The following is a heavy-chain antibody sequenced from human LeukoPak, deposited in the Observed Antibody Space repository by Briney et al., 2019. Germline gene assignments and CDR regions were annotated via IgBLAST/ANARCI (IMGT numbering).Heavy chain of an antibody. D-gene: IGHD6-13*01. CDR3: ARRGGIAAAGKHVGWFDP. CDR1: GGSFSGYY. J-gene: IGHJ5*02. Sequence: SETLSLTCAVYGGSFSGYYWSWIRQPPGKGLEWIGEINHSGSTNYNPSLKSRVTISVDTSKNQFSLKLSSVTAADMAVYYCARRGGIAAAGKHVGWFDPWGQGTLVTVSS. CDR2: INHSGST. V-gene: IGHV4-34*01.